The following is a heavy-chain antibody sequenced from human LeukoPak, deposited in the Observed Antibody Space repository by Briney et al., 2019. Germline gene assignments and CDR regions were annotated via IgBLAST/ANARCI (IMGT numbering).Heavy chain of an antibody. Sequence: SETLSLTCTVSGGSISSYYWSWIRQPPGKGLEWIGYIYYRGSTNYNPSLKSRVTISVDTSKNQFSLKLSSVTAADTAVYYCARDTPYYDILTGYYREANYYYGMDVWGKGTTVTVSS. CDR1: GGSISSYY. CDR2: IYYRGST. V-gene: IGHV4-59*01. CDR3: ARDTPYYDILTGYYREANYYYGMDV. J-gene: IGHJ6*04. D-gene: IGHD3-9*01.